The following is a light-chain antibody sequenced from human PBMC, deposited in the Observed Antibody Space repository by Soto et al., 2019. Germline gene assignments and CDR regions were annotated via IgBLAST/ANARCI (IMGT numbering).Light chain of an antibody. CDR1: SSDIGAYEY. CDR2: EVN. Sequence: QSVLAQPPSASGSPGQSVTISCTGTSSDIGAYEYVSWYQQHPGKAPKLLIYEVNKRPSGVPDRFSGSKSGNTASLIISGLQAEDKADYYCCSHAGNHVVFGGGTKLTVL. CDR3: CSHAGNHVV. V-gene: IGLV2-8*01. J-gene: IGLJ2*01.